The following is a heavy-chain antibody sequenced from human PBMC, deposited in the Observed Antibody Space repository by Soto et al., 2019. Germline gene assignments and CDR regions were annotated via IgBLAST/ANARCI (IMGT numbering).Heavy chain of an antibody. D-gene: IGHD2-2*01. Sequence: QVQLQQWGAGLLKPSETLSLTCAVYGGSFSGYYWSWIRQPPGKGLEWIGEINHSGSTNYNPSLRSRVTISVDTSTNQFSLALSSVTAADTAVYYCARGPYCSSTRCYAYNYYYYGMDVWGQGTTVTVSS. J-gene: IGHJ6*02. CDR3: ARGPYCSSTRCYAYNYYYYGMDV. CDR1: GGSFSGYY. CDR2: INHSGST. V-gene: IGHV4-34*01.